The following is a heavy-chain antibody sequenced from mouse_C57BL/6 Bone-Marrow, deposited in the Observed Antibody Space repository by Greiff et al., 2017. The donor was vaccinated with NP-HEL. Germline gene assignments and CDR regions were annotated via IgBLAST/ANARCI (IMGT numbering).Heavy chain of an antibody. CDR3: ARTSNWDYAMDY. CDR1: GYTFTSYW. Sequence: QVQLQQSGTELVKPGASVKLSCKASGYTFTSYWMHWVKQRPGQGLEWIGNINPSNGGTNYNEKFKSKATLTVDKSSSTAYMQLSSLTSEDSAVYYCARTSNWDYAMDYWGQGTSVTVSS. V-gene: IGHV1-53*01. D-gene: IGHD4-1*02. J-gene: IGHJ4*01. CDR2: INPSNGGT.